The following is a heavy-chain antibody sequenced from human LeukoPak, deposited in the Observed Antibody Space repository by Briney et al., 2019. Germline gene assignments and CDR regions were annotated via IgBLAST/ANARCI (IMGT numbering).Heavy chain of an antibody. J-gene: IGHJ3*02. Sequence: SETLSLTCTVSGGSISSYYWSWIRQPPGKGLEWIGYTYYSGSTNYNPSLKSRVTISVDTSKNQFSLKLSSVTAADTAVYYCARVRYYYDSSGYYYSDAFDIWGQGTMVTVSS. CDR2: TYYSGST. V-gene: IGHV4-59*01. CDR3: ARVRYYYDSSGYYYSDAFDI. CDR1: GGSISSYY. D-gene: IGHD3-22*01.